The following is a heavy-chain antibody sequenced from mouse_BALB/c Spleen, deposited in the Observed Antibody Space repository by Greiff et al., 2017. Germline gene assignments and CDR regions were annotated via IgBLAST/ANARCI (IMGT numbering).Heavy chain of an antibody. CDR2: ISYDGSN. J-gene: IGHJ4*01. Sequence: VQLQQSGPGLVKPSQSLSLTCSVTGYSITSGYYWNWIRQFPGNKLEWMGYISYDGSNNYNPSLKNRISITRDTSKNQFFLKLNSVTTEDTATYYCARDPTTVEYAMDYWGQGTSVTVSS. CDR1: GYSITSGYY. D-gene: IGHD1-1*01. CDR3: ARDPTTVEYAMDY. V-gene: IGHV3-6*02.